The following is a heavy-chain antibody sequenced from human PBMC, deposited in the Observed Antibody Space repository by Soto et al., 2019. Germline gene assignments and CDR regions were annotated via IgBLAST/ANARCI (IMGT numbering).Heavy chain of an antibody. CDR1: EFTFSSYA. CDR3: AKSYSSNWYDYFDN. Sequence: GGSLRLSCAASEFTFSSYAMSWVRQAPGKGLEWVSAISGSGGSTYYADSVKGRFTISRDTSKNTPYLQMSSLRVEDTALYYCAKSYSSNWYDYFDNWGQGALVTVSS. J-gene: IGHJ4*02. CDR2: ISGSGGST. D-gene: IGHD6-13*01. V-gene: IGHV3-23*01.